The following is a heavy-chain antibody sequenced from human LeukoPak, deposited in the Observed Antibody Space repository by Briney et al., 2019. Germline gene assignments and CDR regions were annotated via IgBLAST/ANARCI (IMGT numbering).Heavy chain of an antibody. V-gene: IGHV3-23*01. CDR2: ISGSGGST. CDR1: GFTFSSYA. CDR3: AKDRTGRYPYYFDY. J-gene: IGHJ4*02. Sequence: GGSQRLSCAASGFTFSSYAMSWVRQAPGKGLEWVSAISGSGGSTYYADSVKGRFTISRDNSENTLFLHMNSLRAEDTAVYYCAKDRTGRYPYYFDYWGQGTLVTVSS. D-gene: IGHD3-10*01.